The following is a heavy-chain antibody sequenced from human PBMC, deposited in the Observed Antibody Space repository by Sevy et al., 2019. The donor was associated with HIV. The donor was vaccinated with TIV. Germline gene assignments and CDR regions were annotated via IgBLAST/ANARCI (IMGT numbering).Heavy chain of an antibody. Sequence: SETLSLTCTVSGGSISSYYGSWIRQPAGKGLEWIGRIYTSGSTNDNPSLKSRVTMSVDTSKNQFSLKLSFVTAADTAVYYCARDGGYYYYGMDVWGQGTTVTVSS. V-gene: IGHV4-4*07. D-gene: IGHD2-15*01. J-gene: IGHJ6*02. CDR1: GGSISSYY. CDR2: IYTSGST. CDR3: ARDGGYYYYGMDV.